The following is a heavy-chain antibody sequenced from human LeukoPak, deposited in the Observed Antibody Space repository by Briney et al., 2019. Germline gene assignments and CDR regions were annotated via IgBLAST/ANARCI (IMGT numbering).Heavy chain of an antibody. D-gene: IGHD3-10*01. CDR1: GGSISTGSRH. CDR3: ARDSGVLDY. J-gene: IGHJ4*02. V-gene: IGHV4-61*02. Sequence: SQTLSLTCTVSGGSISTGSRHGSWIRQPAGKGLEWIGRVYTSGSTNYNPSLKSRVTISVHTSRNPFSLKLSSVTAADTAVYYCARDSGVLDYWGQGTLVTVSS. CDR2: VYTSGST.